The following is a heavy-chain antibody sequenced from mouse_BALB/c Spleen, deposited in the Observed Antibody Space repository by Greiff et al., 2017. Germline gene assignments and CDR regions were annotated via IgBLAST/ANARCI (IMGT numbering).Heavy chain of an antibody. Sequence: EVKVVESGGDLVKPGGSLKLSCAASGFTFSSYGMSWVRQTPDKRLEWVATISSGGSYTYYPDSVKGRFTISRDNAKNTLYLQMSSLKSEDTAMYYCARLGGYRYDGGYFDYWGQGTTLTVSS. CDR3: ARLGGYRYDGGYFDY. CDR1: GFTFSSYG. D-gene: IGHD2-14*01. V-gene: IGHV5-6*01. CDR2: ISSGGSYT. J-gene: IGHJ2*01.